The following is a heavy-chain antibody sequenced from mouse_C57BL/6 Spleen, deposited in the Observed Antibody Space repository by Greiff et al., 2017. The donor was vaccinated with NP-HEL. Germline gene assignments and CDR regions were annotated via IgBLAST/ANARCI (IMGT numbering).Heavy chain of an antibody. Sequence: LVESGAELARPGASVKLSCKASGYTFTSYGISWVKQRTGQGLEWIGEIYPRSGNTYYNEKFKGKATLTADKSSSTAYMELRSLTSEDSAVYFCARFYYYGSSLYYAMDYWGQGTSVTVSS. J-gene: IGHJ4*01. CDR3: ARFYYYGSSLYYAMDY. V-gene: IGHV1-81*01. CDR2: IYPRSGNT. CDR1: GYTFTSYG. D-gene: IGHD1-1*01.